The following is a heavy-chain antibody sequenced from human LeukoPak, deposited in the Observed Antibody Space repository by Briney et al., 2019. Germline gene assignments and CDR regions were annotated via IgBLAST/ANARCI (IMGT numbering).Heavy chain of an antibody. J-gene: IGHJ6*02. Sequence: ASVKVSFKASGGTFSSYAISWVRQAPGQGLEWMGRIIPILGIANYAQKFQGRVTITADKSTSTAYMELSSLRSEDTAVYYCARDSDDIRDYYYYGMDVWGQGTTVTVSS. D-gene: IGHD3-9*01. CDR2: IIPILGIA. CDR1: GGTFSSYA. CDR3: ARDSDDIRDYYYYGMDV. V-gene: IGHV1-69*04.